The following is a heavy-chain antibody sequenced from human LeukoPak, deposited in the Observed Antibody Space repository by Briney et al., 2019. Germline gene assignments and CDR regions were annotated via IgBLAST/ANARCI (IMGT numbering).Heavy chain of an antibody. CDR3: ARCTTGRTFGSLREIKRSREIDY. CDR1: GFWLNKYW. J-gene: IGHJ4*02. D-gene: IGHD1-1*01. Sequence: CVTLPCAPSGFWLNKYWMRWVRPAAPKGVDGVECIRYVGRDKYYADSVKGRFTISRDNSKNTLYLQMNSLRVEDTAVYYCARCTTGRTFGSLREIKRSREIDYWGQGTLVTVSS. CDR2: IRYVGRDK. V-gene: IGHV3-33*08.